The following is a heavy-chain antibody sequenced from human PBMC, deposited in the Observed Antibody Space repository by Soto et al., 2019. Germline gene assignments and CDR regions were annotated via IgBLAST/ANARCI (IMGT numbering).Heavy chain of an antibody. CDR3: AKGGAPSGGCSGGRCYGFFEN. CDR2: ISYDGSDN. V-gene: IGHV3-30*18. Sequence: QVQLVQSGGGVVQPGRSLRLSCAASGFTFSTYGMHWVRQAPGKGLEWVAVISYDGSDNYYADSVTGRFTISRDNSKNTLKLQMNSPRAEDAAVYYCAKGGAPSGGCSGGRCYGFFENWGQGNLVTVAS. D-gene: IGHD2-15*01. CDR1: GFTFSTYG. J-gene: IGHJ4*02.